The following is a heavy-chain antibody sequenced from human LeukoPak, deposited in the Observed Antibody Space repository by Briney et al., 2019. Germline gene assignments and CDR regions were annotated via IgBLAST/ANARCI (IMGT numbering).Heavy chain of an antibody. CDR1: GGSINNYY. V-gene: IGHV4-59*12. D-gene: IGHD1-26*01. J-gene: IGHJ4*02. CDR3: ARGPSRGWELPFDY. CDR2: IYYNGNT. Sequence: SETLSLTCTLSGGSINNYYWSWIRQPPGKGLEWIGYIYYNGNTNYNPSLKSRVTISVDTSKNQFSLKLSSVTAADTAVYYCARGPSRGWELPFDYWGQGTLVTVSS.